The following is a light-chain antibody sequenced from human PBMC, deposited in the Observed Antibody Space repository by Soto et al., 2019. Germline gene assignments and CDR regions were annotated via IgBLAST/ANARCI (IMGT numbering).Light chain of an antibody. CDR1: QGINSY. V-gene: IGKV1-9*01. CDR3: QHVYDYPLT. CDR2: TAS. J-gene: IGKJ4*01. Sequence: DIQLTQSPSFLSASVGDRVTITCRASQGINSYVAWHQQKPGKAPKLLIYTASTLQSGVPSRFSGSGSGTEFTLTISSLQPKDFATYYCQHVYDYPLTFGGGTKVEI.